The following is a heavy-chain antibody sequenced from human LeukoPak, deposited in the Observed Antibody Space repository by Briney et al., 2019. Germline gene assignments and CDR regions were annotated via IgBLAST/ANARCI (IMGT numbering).Heavy chain of an antibody. D-gene: IGHD3-22*01. Sequence: SETLSLTCTVSGGSISRSSYYWGWIRQPPGKGLEWIGSIYYSGSTYYNPSLKSRVTISVDTSKNQFSLKLRSVTAADTAVYYCARVGGITMIVVLITDAFDIWGQGTMVTVSS. J-gene: IGHJ3*02. CDR3: ARVGGITMIVVLITDAFDI. CDR1: GGSISRSSYY. V-gene: IGHV4-39*07. CDR2: IYYSGST.